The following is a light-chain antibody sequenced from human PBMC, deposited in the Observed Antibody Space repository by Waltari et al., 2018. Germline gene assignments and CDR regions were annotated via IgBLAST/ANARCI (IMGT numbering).Light chain of an antibody. J-gene: IGKJ1*01. V-gene: IGKV3-15*01. CDR1: QSIGNN. CDR2: AAS. CDR3: HQYNDRPWT. Sequence: EIVMTQSPATLSLSAGDRPALSCTASQSIGNNVAWYQQRPGQAPRLLLYAASTRATGVPSRFSGSGSGTEFSLAISSLQSDDFGVYYCHQYNDRPWTFGQGTRVEF.